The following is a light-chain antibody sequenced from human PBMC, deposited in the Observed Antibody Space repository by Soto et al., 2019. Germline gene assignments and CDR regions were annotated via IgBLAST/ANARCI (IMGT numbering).Light chain of an antibody. CDR1: QSVSTK. CDR3: QQYNNWPYT. J-gene: IGKJ2*01. Sequence: EIVMTQSPATLSVSPGERASLSCRASQSVSTKVAGYLQKPGQAPRLLIYDASTRATGVAARFSGSGSGTDFTLTISSLQSEDLAVYYCQQYNNWPYTFGQGTKLEIK. V-gene: IGKV3-15*01. CDR2: DAS.